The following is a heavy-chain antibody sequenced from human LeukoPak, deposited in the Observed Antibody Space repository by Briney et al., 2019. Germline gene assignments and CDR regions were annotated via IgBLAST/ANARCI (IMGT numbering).Heavy chain of an antibody. CDR2: IYYSGST. D-gene: IGHD1-26*01. J-gene: IGHJ6*03. V-gene: IGHV4-59*12. Sequence: SETLSLTCTVSGGSISSYYWSWIRQPPGKGLEWIGYIYYSGSTNYNPSLKSRVTISADKSKNQVSLRLTSVTAADTAVYYCARLSVIVGAALEYYYYYMDVWGQGTTVTVSS. CDR3: ARLSVIVGAALEYYYYYMDV. CDR1: GGSISSYY.